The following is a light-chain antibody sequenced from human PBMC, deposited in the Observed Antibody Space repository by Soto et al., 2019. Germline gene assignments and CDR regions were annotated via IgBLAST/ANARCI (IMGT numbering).Light chain of an antibody. CDR3: QQYGSSRWT. Sequence: IGLTQSPGTLSLSPGERATLSCRASQSVSSSYLAWYQQKPGQAPRLLMYGTSNRATGIPDRFSGSGSGTDFTLTISRLEPEDIAVYYCQQYGSSRWTLGQGTKVDIK. J-gene: IGKJ1*01. CDR2: GTS. V-gene: IGKV3-20*01. CDR1: QSVSSSY.